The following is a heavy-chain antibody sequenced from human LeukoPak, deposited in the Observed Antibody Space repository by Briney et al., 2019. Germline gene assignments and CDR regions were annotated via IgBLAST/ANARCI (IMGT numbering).Heavy chain of an antibody. J-gene: IGHJ4*02. D-gene: IGHD3-10*01. CDR1: GFTFSSYW. V-gene: IGHV3-74*01. CDR3: ARGARGSGTASDY. CDR2: INSDGSST. Sequence: ETGGSLRLSCAASGFTFSSYWMHWVRQAPGKGLVWVSRINSDGSSTNYAGSVKGRFTISRDNAKNTLHLQMNSLRAEDTAVYYCARGARGSGTASDYWGQGTLVTVSS.